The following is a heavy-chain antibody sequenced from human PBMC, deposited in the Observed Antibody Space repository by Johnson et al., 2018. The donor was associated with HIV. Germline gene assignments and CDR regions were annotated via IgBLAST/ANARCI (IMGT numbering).Heavy chain of an antibody. J-gene: IGHJ3*02. CDR2: IWYDGSNQ. Sequence: QVQLVESGGGVVQPGRSLRLSCAASGFTFSSYGMHWVRQAPGKGLEWVAFIWYDGSNQYYADSVKGRFTISRDNSKNTLYLQMNSLRAEDTAVYYCARGDGSSLDAFDIWGQGTMLTVSS. CDR1: GFTFSSYG. V-gene: IGHV3-33*01. D-gene: IGHD2-15*01. CDR3: ARGDGSSLDAFDI.